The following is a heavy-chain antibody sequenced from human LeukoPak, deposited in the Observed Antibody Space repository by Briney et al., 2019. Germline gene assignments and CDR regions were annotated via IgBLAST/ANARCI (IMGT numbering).Heavy chain of an antibody. CDR3: ARAQTYGDSRLLLDY. Sequence: GGSLRLSCAASGFSLSDYSMNWVRQAPGKGLEWVSYISSSGSPIYYADSLKGRFTISRDNAKNSQYLQMNSLRVEDTALYYCARAQTYGDSRLLLDYWGQGTLVTVSS. CDR1: GFSLSDYS. V-gene: IGHV3-48*04. CDR2: ISSSGSPI. J-gene: IGHJ4*02. D-gene: IGHD2-21*02.